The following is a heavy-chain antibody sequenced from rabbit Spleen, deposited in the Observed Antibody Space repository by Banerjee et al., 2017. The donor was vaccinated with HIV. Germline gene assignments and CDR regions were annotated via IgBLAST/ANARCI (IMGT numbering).Heavy chain of an antibody. Sequence: QSLEESGGGLVQPEGSLTLTCTASGFSFSSSYYMCWVRQAPGKGLEWIACISAGSSGSAYYANWAKGRFTISKTSSTTVTLQMTSLTAADTATYFCARDEVYAGYTAFGVATLHDFNLWGPGTLVTVS. CDR3: ARDEVYAGYTAFGVATLHDFNL. D-gene: IGHD7-1*01. J-gene: IGHJ4*01. V-gene: IGHV1S40*01. CDR1: GFSFSSSYY. CDR2: ISAGSSGSA.